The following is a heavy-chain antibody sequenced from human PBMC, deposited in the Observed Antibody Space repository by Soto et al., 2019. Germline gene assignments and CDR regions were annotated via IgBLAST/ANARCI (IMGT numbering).Heavy chain of an antibody. V-gene: IGHV3-15*01. J-gene: IGHJ6*02. CDR1: GFTFSDAW. D-gene: IGHD1-1*01. CDR3: TTDPHSTGMDV. CDR2: IKGKTEGGTI. Sequence: LRLSCAASGFTFSDAWMSWVRQAPGAGLEWVGLIKGKTEGGTIDYAAPVKARFTISRDASKNTLYLQMNSLKTEDTAVYYCTTDPHSTGMDVWGQGTTVTVSS.